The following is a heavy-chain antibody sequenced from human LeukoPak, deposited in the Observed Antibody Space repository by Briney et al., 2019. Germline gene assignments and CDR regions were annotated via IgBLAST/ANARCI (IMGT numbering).Heavy chain of an antibody. D-gene: IGHD1-26*01. V-gene: IGHV1-18*01. CDR2: ISAYNGNT. CDR1: GSTFTTSG. Sequence: APVKPSCTPSGSTFTTSGVSRGRQAPGQRRKWMGWISAYNGNTNYAQKHQRRVTMTTDTSTSTAYMELRSLRSDDTAVYYCARDRVGATTCFDYWGQGTLVTVSS. CDR3: ARDRVGATTCFDY. J-gene: IGHJ4*02.